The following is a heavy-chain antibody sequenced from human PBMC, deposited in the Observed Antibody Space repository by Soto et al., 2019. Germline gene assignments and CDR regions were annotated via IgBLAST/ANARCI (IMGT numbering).Heavy chain of an antibody. CDR1: GVSFSSSSHY. V-gene: IGHV4-39*01. Sequence: PSETLSLTCAVSGVSFSSSSHYWAWIRLPPRKLLEWLGRIYCNGRTSYKPSLKRRVTITVDTSKDQFSLKLSSVTAADTTVYYCARHWRQESDYVWGSYQRGNHNYVMDVWGQGTTVTASS. D-gene: IGHD3-16*02. CDR2: IYCNGRT. CDR3: ARHWRQESDYVWGSYQRGNHNYVMDV. J-gene: IGHJ6*02.